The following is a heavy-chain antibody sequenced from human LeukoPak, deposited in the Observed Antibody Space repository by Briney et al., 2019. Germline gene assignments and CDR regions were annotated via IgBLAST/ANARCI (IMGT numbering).Heavy chain of an antibody. CDR1: GGSISSYY. J-gene: IGHJ4*02. Sequence: SETLSLTCTVSGGSISSYYWSWIRQPAGKGLEWIGRIYTSGSTNYNPSLKSRVTMSVDTSKNQFSLKPSSVTAADTAVYYCARDWQLGNYFDYWGQGTLVTVSS. V-gene: IGHV4-4*07. CDR2: IYTSGST. CDR3: ARDWQLGNYFDY. D-gene: IGHD6-6*01.